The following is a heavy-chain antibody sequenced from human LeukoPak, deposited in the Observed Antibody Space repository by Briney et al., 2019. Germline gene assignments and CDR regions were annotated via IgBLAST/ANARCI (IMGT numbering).Heavy chain of an antibody. CDR3: AIGRWVYGDYVDYYYYYMDV. CDR1: GGTFSSYA. Sequence: ASVKVSCKASGGTFSSYAISWVRQAPGQGLEWMGGIIPIFGTANYAQKFQGRVTITTDESTSTAYMELSSLRSEDTAVYYCAIGRWVYGDYVDYYYYYMDVWGEGTTVTVSS. J-gene: IGHJ6*03. V-gene: IGHV1-69*05. CDR2: IIPIFGTA. D-gene: IGHD4-17*01.